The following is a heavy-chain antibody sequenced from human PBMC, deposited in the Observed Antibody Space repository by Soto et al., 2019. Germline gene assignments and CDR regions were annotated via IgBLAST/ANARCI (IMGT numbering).Heavy chain of an antibody. CDR2: IKYDLSVK. V-gene: IGHV3-7*01. Sequence: GGSLSLSCAASGFTFSSYGMHWVRQAPGKGLEWVANIKYDLSVKYFLDFLKGRFTISRDNAKNLLYLQMNSLRAEDTALYYCARDHHKKVFRYFDWSLGYWGQGTLVTVSS. J-gene: IGHJ4*02. CDR1: GFTFSSYG. D-gene: IGHD3-9*01. CDR3: ARDHHKKVFRYFDWSLGY.